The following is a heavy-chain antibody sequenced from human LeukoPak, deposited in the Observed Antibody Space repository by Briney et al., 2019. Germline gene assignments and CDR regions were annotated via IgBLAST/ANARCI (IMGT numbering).Heavy chain of an antibody. CDR3: ARRRDYMDV. J-gene: IGHJ6*03. CDR2: ISTTGNTI. V-gene: IGHV3-11*01. Sequence: GGSLRLSCATSGFTFSNYYMTWIRQALGEGLEVVSSISTTGNTIYYADSVKGRFTISRDNAKNSLYLQMSSLRAEDTAVYYCARRRDYMDVWGKGTTVTVSS. CDR1: GFTFSNYY.